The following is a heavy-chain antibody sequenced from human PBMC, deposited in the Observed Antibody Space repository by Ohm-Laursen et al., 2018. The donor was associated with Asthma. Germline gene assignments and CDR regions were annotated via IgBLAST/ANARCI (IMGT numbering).Heavy chain of an antibody. J-gene: IGHJ6*02. CDR3: ARHQLPQTIFGLNTHAKYYYYGIDV. CDR2: IIPIFGTT. Sequence: GASVKVSCKASGGSFRSHAISWVRQAPGQGLEWMGGIIPIFGTTNYAVNFQGRVTINADESTSPVFMELSSLRSADTAVFYCARHQLPQTIFGLNTHAKYYYYGIDVWGQGTTVTVSS. V-gene: IGHV1-69*13. D-gene: IGHD3-3*01. CDR1: GGSFRSHA.